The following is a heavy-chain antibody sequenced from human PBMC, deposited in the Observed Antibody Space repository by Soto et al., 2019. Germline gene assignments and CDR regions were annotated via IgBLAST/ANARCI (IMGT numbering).Heavy chain of an antibody. V-gene: IGHV1-18*01. CDR3: ARDNGGLVRYYYAGLDV. CDR2: ISGHKGNT. J-gene: IGHJ6*02. Sequence: QVQLVQSGAEVKKPGASVKVSCKTAGYSFISNGLSWLRQAPGQQFEWMGWISGHKGNTKYAQKFQGRITINTYTSTRTAYMELKRLTADDTAVYFFARDNGGLVRYYYAGLDVWGQGTTVTFSS. CDR1: GYSFISNG. D-gene: IGHD2-8*01.